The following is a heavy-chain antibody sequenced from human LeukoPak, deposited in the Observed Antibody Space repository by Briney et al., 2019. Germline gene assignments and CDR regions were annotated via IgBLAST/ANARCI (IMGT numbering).Heavy chain of an antibody. Sequence: PGGSLRLSCAASGFAFSSYSMNWVRQAPGKGLEWVSYISSSSSTIYYADSVKGRFTISRDNAKNSLYLQMNSLRAEDTAVYYCARDLGIAAKWGQGTLVTVSS. J-gene: IGHJ4*02. CDR1: GFAFSSYS. D-gene: IGHD6-13*01. CDR2: ISSSSSTI. V-gene: IGHV3-48*01. CDR3: ARDLGIAAK.